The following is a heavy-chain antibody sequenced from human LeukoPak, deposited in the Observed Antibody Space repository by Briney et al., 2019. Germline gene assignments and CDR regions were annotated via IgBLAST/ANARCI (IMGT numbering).Heavy chain of an antibody. D-gene: IGHD2-21*01. V-gene: IGHV3-11*01. J-gene: IGHJ4*02. CDR3: ARDPNYIAVTFDY. CDR1: GFTFSDYY. Sequence: GGSPRLSCAASGFTFSDYYMSWIRQAPGKGLEWVSYISSSGSTIYYADSVKGRFTISRDNAKNSLYLQMNSLRAEDTAVYYCARDPNYIAVTFDYWGQGTLVTVSS. CDR2: ISSSGSTI.